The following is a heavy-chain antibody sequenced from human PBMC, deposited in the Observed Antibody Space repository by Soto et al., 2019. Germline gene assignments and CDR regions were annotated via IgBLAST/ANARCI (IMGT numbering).Heavy chain of an antibody. V-gene: IGHV2-70*01. CDR2: IDWDDDK. CDR3: ARIELAARNYYYYYGMDV. J-gene: IGHJ6*02. Sequence: GPTLVNPTQTLTLTCTFSGFSLSTSGMCVSWIRQPPGKALEWLALIDWDDDKYYSTSLKTRLTISKDTSKNQVVLTMTNMDPVDTATYYCARIELAARNYYYYYGMDVWGQGTTVTVSS. D-gene: IGHD6-6*01. CDR1: GFSLSTSGMC.